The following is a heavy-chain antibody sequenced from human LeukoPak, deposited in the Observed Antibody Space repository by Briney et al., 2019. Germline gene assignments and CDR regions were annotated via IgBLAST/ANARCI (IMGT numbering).Heavy chain of an antibody. V-gene: IGHV1-24*01. J-gene: IGHJ6*02. CDR3: ARGEAYCGGDCYPPIWAYGMDV. CDR1: GYTLTELS. D-gene: IGHD2-21*02. Sequence: ASVRVSCKVSGYTLTELSMHWVRQAPGKGLEWLGGFDPEDGETIYAQKFQGRVTITADKSTSTAYMELSSMRSEDTAVYYCARGEAYCGGDCYPPIWAYGMDVWGQGTTVTVSS. CDR2: FDPEDGET.